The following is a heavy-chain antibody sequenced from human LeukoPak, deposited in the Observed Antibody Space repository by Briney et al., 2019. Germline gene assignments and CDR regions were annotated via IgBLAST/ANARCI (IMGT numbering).Heavy chain of an antibody. V-gene: IGHV4-59*01. CDR3: ARIGVDTATDY. CDR2: IYYSGST. Sequence: SETLSLTCTVSGGSISSYHWSWIRQPPGKGLEWIGYIYYSGSTNYNPSLKSRVTISVDTSKNQFSLKLSSVTAADTAVYYCARIGVDTATDYWGQGTLVTVSS. J-gene: IGHJ4*02. D-gene: IGHD5-18*01. CDR1: GGSISSYH.